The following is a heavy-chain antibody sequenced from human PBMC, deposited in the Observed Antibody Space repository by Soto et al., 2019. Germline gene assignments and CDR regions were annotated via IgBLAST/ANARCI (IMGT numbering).Heavy chain of an antibody. V-gene: IGHV3-66*01. CDR2: IYSGGST. CDR3: ARGGRNAFDI. Sequence: GGSLRLSCVASGFTFSNYWMHWVRQAPGKGLEWVSVIYSGGSTYYADSVKGRFTISRDNSKNTLYLQMNSLRAEDTAVYYCARGGRNAFDIWGQGTMVTVSS. CDR1: GFTFSNYW. J-gene: IGHJ3*02.